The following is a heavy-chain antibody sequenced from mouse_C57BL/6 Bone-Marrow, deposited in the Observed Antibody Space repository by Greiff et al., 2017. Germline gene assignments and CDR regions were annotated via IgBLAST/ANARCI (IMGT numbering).Heavy chain of an antibody. J-gene: IGHJ2*01. CDR2: FHPYNDDT. CDR3: AISSTFFYYFDY. Sequence: VKLQESGAELVKPGASVKMSCKASGYTFTTYPIEWMKQNHGKSLEWIGNFHPYNDDTKYNEKFKGKATLTVEKSSKTVYLELSLLTSYDAAVYYCAISSTFFYYFDYWGQGTTLTVSS. V-gene: IGHV1-47*01. D-gene: IGHD5-1*01. CDR1: GYTFTTYP.